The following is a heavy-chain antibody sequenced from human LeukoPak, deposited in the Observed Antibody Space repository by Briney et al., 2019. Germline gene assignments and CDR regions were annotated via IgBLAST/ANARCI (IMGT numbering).Heavy chain of an antibody. CDR1: GFTFRSYS. CDR2: ISSSSSYI. V-gene: IGHV3-21*01. CDR3: ARDRGRPAANDAFDI. D-gene: IGHD2-2*01. Sequence: GGSLTLSCAASGFTFRSYSMNWVRQAPGKGLEWVSSISSSSSYIYHADSVKGRFTISRGNAKKSLYLQMNSLRAEDTAVYYCARDRGRPAANDAFDIWGQGTMVTVSS. J-gene: IGHJ3*02.